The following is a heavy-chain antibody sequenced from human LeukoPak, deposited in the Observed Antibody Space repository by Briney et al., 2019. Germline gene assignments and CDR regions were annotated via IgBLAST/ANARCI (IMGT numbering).Heavy chain of an antibody. CDR3: AREPFNYMDV. CDR1: GGSISSSSYY. Sequence: SETLSLTCTVSGGSISSSSYYWGWIRQPPGKGLEWIGSIYYSGSTYYNPSLKSRVTISVDTSKNEFSLKLSSVTAADTAVYYCAREPFNYMDVWGKGTTVTVSS. V-gene: IGHV4-39*07. CDR2: IYYSGST. J-gene: IGHJ6*03.